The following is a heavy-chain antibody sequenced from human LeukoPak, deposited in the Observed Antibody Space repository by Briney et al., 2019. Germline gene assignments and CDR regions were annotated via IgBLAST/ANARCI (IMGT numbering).Heavy chain of an antibody. CDR3: ARVSGYYPKKVYFDY. D-gene: IGHD3-22*01. V-gene: IGHV3-11*01. Sequence: PGGSRRLSSAASGFTFSVYYMAYIRQAPGKGLEWVSYISYTSSTVYYADSVKGRFTISRDNAKNSLYLQMNSLRAEDTAVDYCARVSGYYPKKVYFDYCGQAPLITLSS. J-gene: IGHJ4*02. CDR1: GFTFSVYY. CDR2: ISYTSSTV.